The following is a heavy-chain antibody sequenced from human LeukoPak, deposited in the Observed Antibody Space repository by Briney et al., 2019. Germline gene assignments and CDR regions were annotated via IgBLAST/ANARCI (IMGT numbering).Heavy chain of an antibody. D-gene: IGHD6-6*01. Sequence: ASVKVSCKASGYTFPSYFMHWVRQAPGQGLEWVGIINPTGGSTTYAQKFQGRVTMTRDKSTSTVYMELSSLRSDDTAVYYCARTAARRFDYWGQGTLVTVSS. V-gene: IGHV1-46*01. J-gene: IGHJ4*02. CDR2: INPTGGST. CDR3: ARTAARRFDY. CDR1: GYTFPSYF.